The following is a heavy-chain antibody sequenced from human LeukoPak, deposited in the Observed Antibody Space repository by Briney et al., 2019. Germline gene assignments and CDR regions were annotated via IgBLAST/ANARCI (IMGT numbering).Heavy chain of an antibody. Sequence: PSETLSLTCAVYGGSFSGYYWSWIRQPPGKGLEWIGEINHSGSTNYNPSLKSRVTISVDTSKNQFSLKLSSVTAADTAVYYCARINSGSLLRGGMDVWGKGTTVTVSS. J-gene: IGHJ6*04. CDR3: ARINSGSLLRGGMDV. CDR1: GGSFSGYY. D-gene: IGHD5-12*01. CDR2: INHSGST. V-gene: IGHV4-34*01.